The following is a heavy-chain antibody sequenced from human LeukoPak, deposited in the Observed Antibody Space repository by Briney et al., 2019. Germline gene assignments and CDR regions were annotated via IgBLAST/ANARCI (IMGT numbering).Heavy chain of an antibody. Sequence: GGSLRLSCAASGFTLSSYSMNWVRQAPGKGLEWVSYINSRGSSIDYAASVKGRFTISRDNAKNSLFLQINSLRAEDSAIYYCAREPNFXXHXFDYWGQGTLVTVSS. D-gene: IGHD1-7*01. V-gene: IGHV3-48*01. CDR1: GFTLSSYS. CDR3: AREPNFXXHXFDY. CDR2: INSRGSSI. J-gene: IGHJ4*02.